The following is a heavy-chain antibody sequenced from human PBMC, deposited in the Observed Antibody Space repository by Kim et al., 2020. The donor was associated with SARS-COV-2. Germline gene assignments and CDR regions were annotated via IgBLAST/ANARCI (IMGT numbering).Heavy chain of an antibody. D-gene: IGHD3-10*01. V-gene: IGHV3-53*01. J-gene: IGHJ6*02. CDR3: AGAMVRGVIITGGMDV. Sequence: DSVKGRFTIPRNISKNTLYLQMNSLRAEDTAVYYWAGAMVRGVIITGGMDVWGQGTTVTVSS.